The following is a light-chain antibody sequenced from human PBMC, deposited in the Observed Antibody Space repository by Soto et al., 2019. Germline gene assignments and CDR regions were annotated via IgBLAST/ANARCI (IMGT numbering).Light chain of an antibody. J-gene: IGLJ3*02. CDR2: EGS. V-gene: IGLV2-23*01. Sequence: QSALTQPASVSGSPGQSITISCTGTSSDVGSYNLVSWYQQHPGKAPKLMIYEGSKRPSGVSNRFSGSKSGNTASLTISGLQAEDEADYYCCSYVGSDIWVFGGGTKLTVL. CDR1: SSDVGSYNL. CDR3: CSYVGSDIWV.